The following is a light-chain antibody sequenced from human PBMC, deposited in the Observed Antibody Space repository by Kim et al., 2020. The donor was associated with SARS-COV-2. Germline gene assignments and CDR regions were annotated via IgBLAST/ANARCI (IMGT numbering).Light chain of an antibody. V-gene: IGLV3-19*01. CDR1: SLRNYY. CDR3: NSRDSSGDHVV. J-gene: IGLJ3*02. Sequence: SSELTQDPAVSVALGQTVRLTCQGDSLRNYYATWYQQRPGQAPTLVLYGKYDRPSEIPDRFSGSASGNTASLTITGAQAEDEADYYCNSRDSSGDHVVFGGGTKLTVL. CDR2: GKY.